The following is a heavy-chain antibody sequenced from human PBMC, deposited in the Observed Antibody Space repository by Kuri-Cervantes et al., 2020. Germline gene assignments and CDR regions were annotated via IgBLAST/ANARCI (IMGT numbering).Heavy chain of an antibody. CDR2: INPSGGST. D-gene: IGHD3-22*01. Sequence: ASVKVSCKASGYTFTSYYMHWVRQAPGQGLEWMGIINPSGGSTSYAQKFQGRVTMTRDTSTSTAYMELSSLRSEDTAVYYCARDPPYDSSGYYYGAHAFDIWGQGTMVTVSS. CDR3: ARDPPYDSSGYYYGAHAFDI. CDR1: GYTFTSYY. V-gene: IGHV1-46*01. J-gene: IGHJ3*02.